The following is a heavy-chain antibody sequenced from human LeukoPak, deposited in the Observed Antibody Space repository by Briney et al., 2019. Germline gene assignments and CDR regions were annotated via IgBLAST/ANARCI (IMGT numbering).Heavy chain of an antibody. CDR1: GDSINSLDL. Sequence: SGTLSLTCTVSGDSINSLDLWSWVCQPPGKGLEWIGEMYLSGTTHSNPSVKSRVTISVDKSKNQFFLNLSSVTAADTAVYYCAGLVGRYSSGLYYYYFDYWGQGTLVTVSS. J-gene: IGHJ4*02. CDR3: AGLVGRYSSGLYYYYFDY. D-gene: IGHD3-22*01. V-gene: IGHV4-4*02. CDR2: MYLSGTT.